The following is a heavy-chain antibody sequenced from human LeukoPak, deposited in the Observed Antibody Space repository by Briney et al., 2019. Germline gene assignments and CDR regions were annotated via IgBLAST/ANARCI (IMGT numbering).Heavy chain of an antibody. CDR1: GFIFSTYG. D-gene: IGHD5-18*01. J-gene: IGHJ4*02. V-gene: IGHV3-33*06. CDR2: IWYDGSNK. Sequence: GGSLRLSCAASGFIFSTYGMHWVRQAPGKGLEWVAAIWYDGSNKYYADSVKGRFTISRDNSKNTLYLQMNSLRAEDTAVYYCAKDRDTAMEIDYWGQGTLVTVSS. CDR3: AKDRDTAMEIDY.